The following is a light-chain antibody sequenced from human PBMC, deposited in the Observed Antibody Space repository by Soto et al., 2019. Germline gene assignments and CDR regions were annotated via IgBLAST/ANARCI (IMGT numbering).Light chain of an antibody. V-gene: IGLV1-47*01. CDR1: SSNIGSYY. CDR3: AAWDDSLSGVV. Sequence: QSVLTQPPSASGTPGQRDTISCSGGSSNIGSYYVYWYQQLPGTAPKLLIYRNNQRPSGVPDRFSGSKSGTSASLAISGLRSEDKADYYCAAWDDSLSGVVFGGGTKLTVL. J-gene: IGLJ2*01. CDR2: RNN.